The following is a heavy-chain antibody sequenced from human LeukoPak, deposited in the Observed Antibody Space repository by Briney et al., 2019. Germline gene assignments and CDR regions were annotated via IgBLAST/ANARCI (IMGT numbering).Heavy chain of an antibody. V-gene: IGHV3-21*01. Sequence: GGSLRLSCAASGFTFSSYSMNWVRQAPGKGLEWVSSISSSSSYIYYADSVKGRFTISRDNAKNSLYLQMNSLRAEDTAVYYCARVVTMVRGVNAFGYWGQGTLVTVSS. CDR3: ARVVTMVRGVNAFGY. CDR1: GFTFSSYS. CDR2: ISSSSSYI. J-gene: IGHJ4*02. D-gene: IGHD3-10*01.